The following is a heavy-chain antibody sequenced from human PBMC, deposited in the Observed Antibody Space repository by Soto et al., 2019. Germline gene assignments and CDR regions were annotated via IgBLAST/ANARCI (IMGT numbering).Heavy chain of an antibody. J-gene: IGHJ4*02. CDR3: TTDVAAMVDY. CDR2: ISYDGSNK. Sequence: GGSLRLSCAASGFTFSSYGMHWVRQAPGKGLEWVAVISYDGSNKYYADSVKGRFTISRDNSKNTLYLQMNSLKTEDTAVYYCTTDVAAMVDYWGQGTLVTVSS. D-gene: IGHD5-18*01. V-gene: IGHV3-30*03. CDR1: GFTFSSYG.